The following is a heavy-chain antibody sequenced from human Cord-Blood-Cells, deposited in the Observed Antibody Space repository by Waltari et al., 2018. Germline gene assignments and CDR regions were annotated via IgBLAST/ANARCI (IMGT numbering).Heavy chain of an antibody. D-gene: IGHD5-12*01. CDR1: GGSFSGYY. J-gene: IGHJ2*01. Sequence: QVQLQQWGAGLLKPSKTLSLTSAVYGGSFSGYYWSWIRQPPGKGLEWIGEINHSGSTNYNPSLKSRVTISVDTSKNQFSLKLSSVTAADTAVYYCARGRDWLLWGRGTLVTVSS. V-gene: IGHV4-34*01. CDR2: INHSGST. CDR3: ARGRDWLL.